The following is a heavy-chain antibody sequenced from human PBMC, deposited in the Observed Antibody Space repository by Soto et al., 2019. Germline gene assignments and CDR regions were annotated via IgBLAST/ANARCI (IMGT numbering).Heavy chain of an antibody. CDR2: FDPEDGET. D-gene: IGHD3-10*01. Sequence: ASVKVSCKVSGYTLTELSMHWVRQAPGKGLEWMGGFDPEDGETIYAQKFQGRVTMTEDTSTDTAYMELSSLRSEDTAVYYCATIEQLPLTWFGEPRTDYWGQGTLVTVSS. CDR1: GYTLTELS. CDR3: ATIEQLPLTWFGEPRTDY. J-gene: IGHJ4*02. V-gene: IGHV1-24*01.